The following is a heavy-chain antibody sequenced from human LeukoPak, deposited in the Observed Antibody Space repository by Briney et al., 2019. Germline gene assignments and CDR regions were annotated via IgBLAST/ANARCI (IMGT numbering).Heavy chain of an antibody. CDR3: ARLGLVISDAFDI. CDR2: IKQDGSEK. D-gene: IGHD3-9*01. J-gene: IGHJ3*02. CDR1: GFTFSSYW. Sequence: PGGSLRLSCAASGFTFSSYWMSWVRQAPGKGLEWVANIKQDGSEKYYVDSVKGRFTISRDNAKNSLYLQMNSLRAEDTAVYYCARLGLVISDAFDIWGQGTMVTVSS. V-gene: IGHV3-7*01.